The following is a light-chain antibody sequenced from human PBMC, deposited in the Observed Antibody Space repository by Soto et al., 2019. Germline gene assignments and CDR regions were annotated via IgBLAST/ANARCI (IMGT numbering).Light chain of an antibody. V-gene: IGKV3D-20*02. Sequence: EIVLTQSPGTLSLSPGERATLSCRASQSVSSSYLAWYQQKPGQAPRLLIYGASSRATGIPDRFSGSGSGTDFTLTISRLEPEDFALYYCQQRNNWPPSITFGQGTRLEI. CDR3: QQRNNWPPSIT. CDR1: QSVSSSY. J-gene: IGKJ5*01. CDR2: GAS.